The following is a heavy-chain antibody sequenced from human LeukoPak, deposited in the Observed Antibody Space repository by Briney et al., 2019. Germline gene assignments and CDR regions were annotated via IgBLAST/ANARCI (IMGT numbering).Heavy chain of an antibody. D-gene: IGHD6-13*01. CDR1: GFTFRSFW. CDR3: AKDRAQQLVLDF. V-gene: IGHV3-74*03. Sequence: GGPLRLSCAASGFTFRSFWMHWVRQAPGKGLLWVSRINSDGTSTTYADSVKGRFTISRDNSKNTLFLQMNSLRAEDTAVYYCAKDRAQQLVLDFWGQGTLVTVSS. CDR2: INSDGTST. J-gene: IGHJ4*02.